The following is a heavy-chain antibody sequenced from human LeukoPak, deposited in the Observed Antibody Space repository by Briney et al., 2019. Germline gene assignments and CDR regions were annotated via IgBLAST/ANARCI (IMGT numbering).Heavy chain of an antibody. V-gene: IGHV4-31*03. CDR3: AGEFDFNYDYVWGSPVGRYFDY. CDR1: GGSISSGGYY. D-gene: IGHD3-16*01. Sequence: SETLSLTCTVSGGSISSGGYYWSWIRQHPGKGLEWIGYIYYSGSTYYNPSLKSRVTISVDTSKNQFSLKLSSVTAADTAVYYCAGEFDFNYDYVWGSPVGRYFDYWGQGTLVTVSP. CDR2: IYYSGST. J-gene: IGHJ4*02.